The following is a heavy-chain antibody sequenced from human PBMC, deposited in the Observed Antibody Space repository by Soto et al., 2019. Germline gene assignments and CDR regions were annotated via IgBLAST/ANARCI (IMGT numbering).Heavy chain of an antibody. CDR1: GPTFSSYS. CDR2: ISGSGAAM. J-gene: IGHJ6*02. D-gene: IGHD2-2*01. Sequence: ASGGGLVQRGGSLRLSCEGPGPTFSSYSMHWVRQAPGKGLEWVSHISGSGAAMNYSDSVKGRFIVSRDNAKNSLYLQMKSLRDEDTAVDDWARVVQFREPCSSISCAYYYCEMDVWGQGTRVTVSS. CDR3: ARVVQFREPCSSISCAYYYCEMDV. V-gene: IGHV3-48*02.